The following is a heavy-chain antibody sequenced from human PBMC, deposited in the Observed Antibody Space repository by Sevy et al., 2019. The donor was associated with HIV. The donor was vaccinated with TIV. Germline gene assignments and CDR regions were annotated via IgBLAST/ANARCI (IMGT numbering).Heavy chain of an antibody. J-gene: IGHJ4*02. D-gene: IGHD2-15*01. CDR2: INPDGSKI. CDR1: AINIRDYW. Sequence: GGSLRLSCEASAINIRDYWMNWVRQAPGKGLGWVANINPDGSKIYYADSVKGRFTISRDYAKNSVFLQMTSLRAEDTAVYYCVRAIQLAASYWGQGILVTVSS. CDR3: VRAIQLAASY. V-gene: IGHV3-7*02.